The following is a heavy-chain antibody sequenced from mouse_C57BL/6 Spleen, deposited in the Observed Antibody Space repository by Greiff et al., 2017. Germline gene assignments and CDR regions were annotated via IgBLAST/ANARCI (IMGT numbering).Heavy chain of an antibody. D-gene: IGHD2-3*01. J-gene: IGHJ2*01. CDR3: ARRGGYYVRGFDY. Sequence: VKLMESGAELVKPGASVKISCKASGYAFSSYWMNWVKQRPGKGLEWIGQIYPGDGDTNYNGKFKGKATLTADKSSSTAYMQRSSLTSEESAVYFCARRGGYYVRGFDYWAQGTTLTVSS. CDR2: IYPGDGDT. CDR1: GYAFSSYW. V-gene: IGHV1-80*01.